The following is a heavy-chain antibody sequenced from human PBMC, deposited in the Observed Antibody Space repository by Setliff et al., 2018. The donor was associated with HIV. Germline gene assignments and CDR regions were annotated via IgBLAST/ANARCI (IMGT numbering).Heavy chain of an antibody. Sequence: ASVKVSCKASGYTFTGSYMHWVRQAPGQRLEWMGWINAGNGNTKYSQKFQGRVTITRDTSASTAYMELSSLRSEDTAVYYCARDLTGYSGYPGYWGQGTLVTVSS. CDR2: INAGNGNT. D-gene: IGHD5-12*01. CDR1: GYTFTGSY. V-gene: IGHV1-3*01. J-gene: IGHJ4*02. CDR3: ARDLTGYSGYPGY.